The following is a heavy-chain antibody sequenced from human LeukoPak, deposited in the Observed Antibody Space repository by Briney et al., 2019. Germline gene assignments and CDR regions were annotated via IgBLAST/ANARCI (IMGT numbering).Heavy chain of an antibody. Sequence: GRSLRLSCAASGFTFSSYSMSWVRHAPGKGLEWVSAISGSGGSTYYADSVKGRFTISRDNSKNTLYLQMNSLRAEDTAVYYWAKDLSGEGGFDYWGQGTLVTVSS. CDR2: ISGSGGST. J-gene: IGHJ4*02. CDR1: GFTFSSYS. V-gene: IGHV3-23*01. CDR3: AKDLSGEGGFDY. D-gene: IGHD3-16*01.